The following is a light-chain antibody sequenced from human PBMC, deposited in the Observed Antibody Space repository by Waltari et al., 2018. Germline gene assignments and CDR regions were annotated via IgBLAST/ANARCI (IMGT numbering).Light chain of an antibody. V-gene: IGKV1-5*03. CDR3: QQYSSFST. CDR2: MAS. Sequence: DIQMIQSPSILSASVGDRVTIPCRASQSVGTWLAWYQQKPGKDPTLLIYMASSLESGVPSRFSGSGSGTEFTLTISSLQPDDFATYSCQQYSSFSTFGQGTKVDI. J-gene: IGKJ2*01. CDR1: QSVGTW.